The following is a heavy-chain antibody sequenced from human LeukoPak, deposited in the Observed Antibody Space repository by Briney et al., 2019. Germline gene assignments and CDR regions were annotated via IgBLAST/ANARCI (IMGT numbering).Heavy chain of an antibody. Sequence: GGSLRLSCAASGFTFSSYSMNWVRQATGKGLVWVSRINGDGSTTAYADSVKGRFTISRDNAKNTLYLQMNSLRAEDTAVYYCAVTWGRSGGAFDIWGQGTMVTVSS. J-gene: IGHJ3*02. CDR3: AVTWGRSGGAFDI. CDR1: GFTFSSYS. CDR2: INGDGSTT. D-gene: IGHD2-15*01. V-gene: IGHV3-74*01.